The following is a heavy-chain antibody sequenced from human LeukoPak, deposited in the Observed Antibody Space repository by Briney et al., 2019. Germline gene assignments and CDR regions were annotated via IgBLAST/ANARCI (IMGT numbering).Heavy chain of an antibody. D-gene: IGHD3-22*01. Sequence: PSETLSLTCTVSGGSISSHYWSWIRQPPGKGLEWIGYIYYSGSTNYNPSLKSRVTISVDTSKNQFSLKLSSVTAADTAIYYCARRDSSGYYYYWGQGTLVTVSS. CDR2: IYYSGST. J-gene: IGHJ4*02. CDR3: ARRDSSGYYYY. V-gene: IGHV4-59*11. CDR1: GGSISSHY.